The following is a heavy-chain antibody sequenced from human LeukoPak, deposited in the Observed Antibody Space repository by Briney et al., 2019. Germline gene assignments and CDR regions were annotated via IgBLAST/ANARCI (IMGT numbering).Heavy chain of an antibody. CDR2: ISWNSGSI. CDR1: GFTFDDYA. CDR3: AKDISRFGELSFDY. V-gene: IGHV3-9*01. J-gene: IGHJ4*02. Sequence: GGSLRLSCAASGFTFDDYAMHWVRQAPGKGLEWVSGISWNSGSIGYADSVKGRFTISRDNAKNSLYLLMNSLRAEDTALYYCAKDISRFGELSFDYWGQGTLVTVSS. D-gene: IGHD3-10*01.